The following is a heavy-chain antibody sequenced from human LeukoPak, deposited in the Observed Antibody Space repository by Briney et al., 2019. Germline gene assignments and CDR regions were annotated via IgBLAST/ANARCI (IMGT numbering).Heavy chain of an antibody. D-gene: IGHD6-13*01. CDR2: IVVGSGNT. V-gene: IGHV1-58*01. CDR3: ATGIAAAAPVDYYYGMDV. J-gene: IGHJ6*02. CDR1: GFTFTSSA. Sequence: GASVKVSCKASGFTFTSSAVQWVRQARGQRLEWIGWIVVGSGNTNYAQKFQERVTITRDMSTSTAYMELSSLRSEDTAVYYCATGIAAAAPVDYYYGMDVWGQGTTVTVSS.